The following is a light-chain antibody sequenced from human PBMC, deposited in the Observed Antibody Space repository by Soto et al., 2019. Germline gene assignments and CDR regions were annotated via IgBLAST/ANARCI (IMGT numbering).Light chain of an antibody. CDR1: QTISSW. Sequence: DIPLTQSPTTLSGSLGGRVHIXCRASQTISSWLAWYQQKPGKATKLLIYKASTLKSGVPSRFSGSGSGTEFTLTISSLQPDDFATYYCQHYNSYSEAFGQGTKVDIK. J-gene: IGKJ1*01. CDR2: KAS. CDR3: QHYNSYSEA. V-gene: IGKV1-5*03.